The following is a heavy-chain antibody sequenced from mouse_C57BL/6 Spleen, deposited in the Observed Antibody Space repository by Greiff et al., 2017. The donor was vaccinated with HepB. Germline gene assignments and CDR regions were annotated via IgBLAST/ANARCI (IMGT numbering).Heavy chain of an antibody. D-gene: IGHD1-1*01. CDR2: INYDGSST. CDR1: GFTFSDYY. V-gene: IGHV5-16*01. Sequence: EVKLMESEGGLVQPGSSMKLSCTASGFTFSDYYMAWVRQVPEKGLEWVANINYDGSSTYYLDSLKSRFIISRDNAKNILYLQMSSLKSEDTATYYCAREGGSSHWYFDVWGTGTTVTVSS. CDR3: AREGGSSHWYFDV. J-gene: IGHJ1*03.